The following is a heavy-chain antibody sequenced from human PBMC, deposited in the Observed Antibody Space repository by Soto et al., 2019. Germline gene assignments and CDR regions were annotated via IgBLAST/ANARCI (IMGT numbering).Heavy chain of an antibody. CDR2: IYYSGST. CDR3: ARDGRVAGFDY. V-gene: IGHV4-59*01. CDR1: GGSISSYY. Sequence: PSDTLSLTCTVSGGSISSYYWSWIRQPPGKGLEWIGYIYYSGSTNYNPSLKSRVTISVDTSKNQFSLKLSSVTAADTAVYYCARDGRVAGFDYWGQGTLVTVSS. D-gene: IGHD6-19*01. J-gene: IGHJ4*02.